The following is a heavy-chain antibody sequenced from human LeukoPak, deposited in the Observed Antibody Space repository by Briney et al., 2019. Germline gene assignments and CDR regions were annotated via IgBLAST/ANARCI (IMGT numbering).Heavy chain of an antibody. CDR3: AKGYSGYEWFFDY. Sequence: PGGSLRLSCAASGFTFSSYGMHWVRQAPGKGLEWVAVIWYDGSNKYYADSVKGRFIISRDNSKNTLYLQMNSLRVEDTAVYYCAKGYSGYEWFFDYWGQGTLVTGSS. J-gene: IGHJ4*02. CDR1: GFTFSSYG. CDR2: IWYDGSNK. D-gene: IGHD5-12*01. V-gene: IGHV3-30*02.